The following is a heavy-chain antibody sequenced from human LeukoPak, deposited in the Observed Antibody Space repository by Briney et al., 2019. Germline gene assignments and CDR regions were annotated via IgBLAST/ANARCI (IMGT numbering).Heavy chain of an antibody. Sequence: PGRSLRLSCAASGLSFDSHAMHWVRQAPGKGLEWVAFISYTGGNEYYADPVKGRFTISRDNSKNTLYLQMNSLRSEDTAVYFCAREGGDLGAFDVWGQGTVVTVSS. CDR3: AREGGDLGAFDV. CDR2: ISYTGGNE. CDR1: GLSFDSHA. V-gene: IGHV3-30*04. J-gene: IGHJ3*01. D-gene: IGHD3-10*01.